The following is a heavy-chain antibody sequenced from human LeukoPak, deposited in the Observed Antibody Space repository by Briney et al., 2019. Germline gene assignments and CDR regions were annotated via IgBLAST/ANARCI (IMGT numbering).Heavy chain of an antibody. CDR3: AKAMPHYDILTGYYPTGGAFDI. CDR2: ISWNSGSI. J-gene: IGHJ3*02. Sequence: PGGSLRLSCAASGFTFDDYAMHWVRQAPGKGLEWVSGISWNSGSIGYADSVKGRFTISRDNAKNSLYLQMNSLRAEDTALYYCAKAMPHYDILTGYYPTGGAFDIWGHGTMVTVSS. D-gene: IGHD3-9*01. V-gene: IGHV3-9*01. CDR1: GFTFDDYA.